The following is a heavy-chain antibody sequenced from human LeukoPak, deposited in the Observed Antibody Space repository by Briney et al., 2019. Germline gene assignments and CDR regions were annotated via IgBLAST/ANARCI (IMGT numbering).Heavy chain of an antibody. D-gene: IGHD2-2*01. CDR1: GLTFTDFW. CDR3: SGRDSSRSPRAY. J-gene: IGHJ4*02. CDR2: INPYGTEK. V-gene: IGHV3-7*01. Sequence: GGSLRLSCAASGLTFTDFWMNWVRPAPGRGLEGLANINPYGTEKYNVDSVKGRFAISRDNAKNEVYLEMNSLRAEDTGVYYCSGRDSSRSPRAYWGQGALVSVSS.